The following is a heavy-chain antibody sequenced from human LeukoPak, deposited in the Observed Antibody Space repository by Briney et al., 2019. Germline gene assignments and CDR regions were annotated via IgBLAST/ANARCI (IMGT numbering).Heavy chain of an antibody. J-gene: IGHJ4*02. D-gene: IGHD3-22*01. CDR1: GFPFSSHG. V-gene: IGHV3-23*01. CDR3: AKDGAWLRFDD. Sequence: PGGTLRLSCAGSGFPFSSHGMNWVRQAPGKGLEWVSGISPGGGPTYYADSVEGRFTISRDDPKDTLYLQMENLRAEDTAVYYCAKDGAWLRFDDWGQGILVTVSS. CDR2: ISPGGGPT.